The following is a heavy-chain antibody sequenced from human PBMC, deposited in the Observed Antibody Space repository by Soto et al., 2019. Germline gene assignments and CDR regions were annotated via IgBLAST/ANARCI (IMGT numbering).Heavy chain of an antibody. J-gene: IGHJ5*02. V-gene: IGHV1-69*13. Sequence: GASVKVSCKASGGTFSSYAISWVRQAPGQGLEWMGGIIPIFGTANYAQKSQGRVTITADESTSTAYMELSSLRSEDTAVYYCARERIVVVTALNWFDPWGQGTLVTVSS. CDR3: ARERIVVVTALNWFDP. D-gene: IGHD2-21*02. CDR1: GGTFSSYA. CDR2: IIPIFGTA.